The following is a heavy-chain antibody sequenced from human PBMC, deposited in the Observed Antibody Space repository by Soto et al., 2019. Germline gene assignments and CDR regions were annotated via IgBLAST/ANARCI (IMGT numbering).Heavy chain of an antibody. V-gene: IGHV4-59*13. D-gene: IGHD4-4*01. Sequence: ETLSLTCSVSSGTIGDYSWYWIRQPPGKGLEWIGYIFYRGETKYNPSHSLWSRVTISTDTSKNQVYLTLTSVTAADTAVYYWARGSNSNFEGPIVWGQGTLVTGSS. CDR3: ARGSNSNFEGPIV. CDR2: IFYRGET. CDR1: SGTIGDYS. J-gene: IGHJ4*02.